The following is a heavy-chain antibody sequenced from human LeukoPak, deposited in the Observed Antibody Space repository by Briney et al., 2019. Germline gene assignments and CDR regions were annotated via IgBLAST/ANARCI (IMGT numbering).Heavy chain of an antibody. CDR3: ARAPARYCSSTSCYGFDP. Sequence: AGGSLRLSCAASGFTFSSYSMNWVRQAPGKGLEWVSPISSSSSYIYYADSVKGRFTISRDNAKSSLYLQMNSLRAEDTAVYYCARAPARYCSSTSCYGFDPWGQGTLVTVSS. V-gene: IGHV3-21*01. CDR2: ISSSSSYI. J-gene: IGHJ5*02. D-gene: IGHD2-2*01. CDR1: GFTFSSYS.